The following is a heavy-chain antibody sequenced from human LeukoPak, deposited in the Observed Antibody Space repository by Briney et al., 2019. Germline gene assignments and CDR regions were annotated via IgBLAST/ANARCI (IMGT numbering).Heavy chain of an antibody. V-gene: IGHV3-23*01. CDR3: AKDTGLSEYYDILTGYLHLDAFDI. CDR1: GFTFSSYA. Sequence: GGSLRLSCAASGFTFSSYAMSWVRRAPGKGLEWVSAISGSGGSTYYADSVKGRFTISRDNSKNTLYLQMNSLRAEDTAVYYCAKDTGLSEYYDILTGYLHLDAFDIWGQGTMVTVSS. D-gene: IGHD3-9*01. J-gene: IGHJ3*02. CDR2: ISGSGGST.